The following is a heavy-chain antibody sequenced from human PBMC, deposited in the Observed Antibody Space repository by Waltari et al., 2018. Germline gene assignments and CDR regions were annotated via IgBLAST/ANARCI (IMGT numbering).Heavy chain of an antibody. Sequence: EVQLLESGGGLVQPGGSLRLSCVASEFTFRTYAMNWVRQAPGKGLEWVAVISRHSADIYYADPVKGRFPISRDNSNNMLYLHMNSLGAEDTATYPCTAGGGDYRPFDYWGQGTLVTVSS. CDR2: ISRHSADI. CDR3: TAGGGDYRPFDY. CDR1: EFTFRTYA. D-gene: IGHD3-16*02. J-gene: IGHJ4*02. V-gene: IGHV3-23*01.